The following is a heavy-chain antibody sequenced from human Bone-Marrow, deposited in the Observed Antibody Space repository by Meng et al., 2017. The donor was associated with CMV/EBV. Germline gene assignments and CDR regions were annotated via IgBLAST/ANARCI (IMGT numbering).Heavy chain of an antibody. V-gene: IGHV3-53*01. Sequence: GESLKISCAASGFTFSSYSMNWVRQAPGKGLEWVSIIYSGGSKSYADSVKGRFTISRDNSKNTLYLQMNCLRPEDTAVYYCARDGQLGYYTSTSCYMGDYWGQGTLVTVSS. CDR1: GFTFSSYS. CDR3: ARDGQLGYYTSTSCYMGDY. CDR2: IYSGGSK. D-gene: IGHD2-2*02. J-gene: IGHJ4*02.